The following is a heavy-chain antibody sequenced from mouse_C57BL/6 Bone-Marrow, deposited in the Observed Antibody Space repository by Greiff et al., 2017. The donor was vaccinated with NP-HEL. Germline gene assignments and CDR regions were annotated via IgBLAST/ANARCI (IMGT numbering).Heavy chain of an antibody. CDR3: TTRDYGSSYDAMDY. D-gene: IGHD1-1*01. V-gene: IGHV14-4*01. CDR2: IDPENGDT. J-gene: IGHJ4*01. Sequence: EVQLQQSGAELVRPGASVKLSCTASGFNIKDDYMPWVKQRPEQGLEWIGWIDPENGDTEYASKFQGKATITADTSSNTAYLQLSSLTSEDTAVYYCTTRDYGSSYDAMDYWGQGTSVTVSS. CDR1: GFNIKDDY.